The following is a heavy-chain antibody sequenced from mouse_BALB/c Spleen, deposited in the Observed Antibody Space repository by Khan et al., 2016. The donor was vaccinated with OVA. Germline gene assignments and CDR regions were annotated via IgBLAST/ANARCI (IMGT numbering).Heavy chain of an antibody. CDR1: GFPLINYG. V-gene: IGHV2-2*01. Sequence: VQLQESGPGLVQPSQNLSITCTVSGFPLINYGVHWVRQSPGKALEWLGVIWSGGSTDYNAAFISRLSITKDNSKSQIFFKMNSLQADDTAIYYCARNGVFHYHGYGGMDYWGQGTSVTVSS. J-gene: IGHJ4*01. CDR3: ARNGVFHYHGYGGMDY. D-gene: IGHD1-2*01. CDR2: IWSGGST.